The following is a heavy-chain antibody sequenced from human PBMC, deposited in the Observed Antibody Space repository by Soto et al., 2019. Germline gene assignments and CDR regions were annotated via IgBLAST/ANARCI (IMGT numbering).Heavy chain of an antibody. CDR3: AKGGKLTFGELLGVFDY. V-gene: IGHV3-23*01. CDR2: ISGSGGST. CDR1: GFTFSSYA. D-gene: IGHD3-10*01. Sequence: GGSLRLSCAASGFTFSSYAMSWVRQAPGKGLEWVSAISGSGGSTYYADSVKGRFTISRDNSKNTLYLQMNSLRAEDTAVYYCAKGGKLTFGELLGVFDYWGQGTLVTVSS. J-gene: IGHJ4*02.